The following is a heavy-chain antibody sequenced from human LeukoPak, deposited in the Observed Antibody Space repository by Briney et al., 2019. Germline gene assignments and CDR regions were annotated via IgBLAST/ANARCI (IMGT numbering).Heavy chain of an antibody. V-gene: IGHV1-69*05. J-gene: IGHJ4*02. Sequence: SVKVSCKASGGTFSSYAISWVRQAPGQGLEWMGGIIPIFGTANYAQKFQGRVTITTDESTSTAYMELSGLRSGDTAVYYCARALPVAPRSVYWHSVYYFDYWGQGTLVTVSS. CDR3: ARALPVAPRSVYWHSVYYFDY. CDR1: GGTFSSYA. D-gene: IGHD1-26*01. CDR2: IIPIFGTA.